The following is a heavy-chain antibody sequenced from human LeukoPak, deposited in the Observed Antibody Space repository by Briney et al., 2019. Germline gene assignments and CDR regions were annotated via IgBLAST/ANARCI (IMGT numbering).Heavy chain of an antibody. CDR2: ISWNSGSI. D-gene: IGHD3-10*01. V-gene: IGHV3-9*01. Sequence: GGSLRLSCAASGFTFDDYAMHWVRQAPGKGLEWVSGISWNSGSIGYADSVKGRFAISRDNAKNSLYLQMNSLTTEDTALYYCAKDRQSSGNYRWFDPWGQGTLVTVSS. CDR3: AKDRQSSGNYRWFDP. J-gene: IGHJ5*02. CDR1: GFTFDDYA.